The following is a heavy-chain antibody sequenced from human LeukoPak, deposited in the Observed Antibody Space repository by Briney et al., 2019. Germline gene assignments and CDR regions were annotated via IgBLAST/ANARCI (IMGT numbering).Heavy chain of an antibody. V-gene: IGHV4-30-4*01. CDR1: GGSISSGDYY. CDR2: IYYSGST. CDR3: ARDPGSTRQFYY. D-gene: IGHD2-2*01. Sequence: SETLSPTCTVSGGSISSGDYYWSWIRQPPGKGLEWIGYIYYSGSTYYNPSLKSRVTISVDTSKNQFSLKLSSVTAADTAVYYCARDPGSTRQFYYWGQGTLVTVSS. J-gene: IGHJ4*02.